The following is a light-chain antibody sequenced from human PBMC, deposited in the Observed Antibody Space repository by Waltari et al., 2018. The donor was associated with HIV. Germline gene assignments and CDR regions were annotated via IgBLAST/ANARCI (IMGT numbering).Light chain of an antibody. V-gene: IGKV1-39*01. J-gene: IGKJ4*01. CDR1: QSIGNY. CDR3: QQTYSTPLT. Sequence: DIQMTQSPSSLSASVGDRVTITCRASQSIGNYLNWYQQKPGKAPKLMIFAASSLQSGVPSRCSGSGSGTDFTLTISSLQPEDFASYYCQQTYSTPLTFGRGTRVEIK. CDR2: AAS.